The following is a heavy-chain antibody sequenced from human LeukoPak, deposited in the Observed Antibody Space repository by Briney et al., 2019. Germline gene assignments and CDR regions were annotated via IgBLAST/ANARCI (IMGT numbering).Heavy chain of an antibody. Sequence: PGGSLRLSCAASGFTFSSYAMSWVRQAPGTGLEWVSAISGSGGSTYYADSVKGRFTISRDNSKNTLYLQMNSLRAEDTAVYYCAKGHNYGDAFDIWGQRTMATVSS. V-gene: IGHV3-23*01. CDR3: AKGHNYGDAFDI. CDR2: ISGSGGST. D-gene: IGHD4-17*01. CDR1: GFTFSSYA. J-gene: IGHJ3*02.